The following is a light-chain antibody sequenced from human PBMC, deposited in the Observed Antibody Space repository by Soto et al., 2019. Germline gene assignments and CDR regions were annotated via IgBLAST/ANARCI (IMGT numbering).Light chain of an antibody. CDR2: AAS. Sequence: DIQMTQSPSSLSASVGDRVTITCRASQSISDYLNWYQQKPGKAPNLLIYAASSLQSGVPSRFSGRGSGTDFTLTISSLQPEDFATYYCQQSCTPPLSFGGGTKVEVK. CDR3: QQSCTPPLS. V-gene: IGKV1-39*01. CDR1: QSISDY. J-gene: IGKJ4*01.